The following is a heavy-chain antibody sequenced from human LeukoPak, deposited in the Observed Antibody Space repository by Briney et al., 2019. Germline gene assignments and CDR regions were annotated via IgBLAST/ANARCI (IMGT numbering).Heavy chain of an antibody. CDR1: GGSFSGYY. V-gene: IGHV4-34*01. J-gene: IGHJ5*02. CDR2: INHSGST. CDR3: ARGGYYSWFDP. Sequence: SETLSLTCAVYGGSFSGYYWSWIRQPPGKGLEWIGEINHSGSTNYNPSLKSRVTISVDTSKNQFSLKLNSVTAADTAVYYCARGGYYSWFDPWGQGTLVTVSS. D-gene: IGHD3-10*01.